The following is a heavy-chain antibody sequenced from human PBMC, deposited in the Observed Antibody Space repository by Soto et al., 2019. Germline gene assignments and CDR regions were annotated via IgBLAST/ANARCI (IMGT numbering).Heavy chain of an antibody. V-gene: IGHV4-59*01. Sequence: QVQLQESGPGLVKPSETLSLTCTVSGGSISSYYWSWIRQPPGKGLEWIGYIYYSGSTNYNPSLKGRVTKSVDTSKNQFSLKLSSVTAADTAVYYCASLSGSYVFDYWGQGTLVTVSS. CDR1: GGSISSYY. CDR2: IYYSGST. J-gene: IGHJ4*02. CDR3: ASLSGSYVFDY. D-gene: IGHD1-26*01.